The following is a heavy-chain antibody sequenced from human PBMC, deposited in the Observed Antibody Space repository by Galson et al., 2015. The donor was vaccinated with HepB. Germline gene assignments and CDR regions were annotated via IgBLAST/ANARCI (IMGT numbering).Heavy chain of an antibody. CDR1: GGTFSSYT. J-gene: IGHJ4*02. Sequence: SVKVSCKASGGTFSSYTISWVRQAPGQGLEWMGRIIPILGIANYAQKFQGRVTITADKSTSTAYMELSSLRSEDTAVYYCARVGTTYASTQREYYFDYWGQGTLVTVSS. CDR2: IIPILGIA. D-gene: IGHD2-8*01. CDR3: ARVGTTYASTQREYYFDY. V-gene: IGHV1-69*02.